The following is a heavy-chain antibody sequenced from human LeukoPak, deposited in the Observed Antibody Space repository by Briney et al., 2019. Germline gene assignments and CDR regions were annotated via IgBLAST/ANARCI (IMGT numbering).Heavy chain of an antibody. CDR3: AKVVEMATIYHY. CDR2: ISGSGGST. V-gene: IGHV3-23*01. D-gene: IGHD5-24*01. J-gene: IGHJ4*02. Sequence: GGSLRLSCAASGFTFSSYAMSWVRQAPGKGLEWVSAISGSGGSTYYADSVKGRCTISRDNSKNTLYLQMNSLRAEDTAVYYCAKVVEMATIYHYWGQGTLVTVSS. CDR1: GFTFSSYA.